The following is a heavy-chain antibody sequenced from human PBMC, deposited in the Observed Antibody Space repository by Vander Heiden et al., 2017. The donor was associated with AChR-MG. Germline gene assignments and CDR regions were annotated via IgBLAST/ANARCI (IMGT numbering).Heavy chain of an antibody. D-gene: IGHD5-12*01. CDR1: GYNFTSYA. CDR2: INAGNGNT. V-gene: IGHV1-3*01. Sequence: QVQLVQSGAEVKKPGASVKVSCKASGYNFTSYAMHWVRQAPGQRREWMGWINAGNGNTKYSQKFQGRVTITRDTAASTAYMELSSLRSEDTAVYYCASTKVNKYSGYLPNEGYYYYYYMDVWGKGTTVTVSS. CDR3: ASTKVNKYSGYLPNEGYYYYYYMDV. J-gene: IGHJ6*03.